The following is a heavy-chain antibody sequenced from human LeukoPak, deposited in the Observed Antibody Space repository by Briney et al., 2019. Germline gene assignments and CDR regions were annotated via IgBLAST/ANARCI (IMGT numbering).Heavy chain of an antibody. CDR2: ISAYNGNT. CDR3: ARDPLGSSWARRNLDY. J-gene: IGHJ4*02. Sequence: GASVKVSCKASGYTFTSYGISWVRQAPGQGLEWMGWISAYNGNTNYAQKLQGRVTMTTDTSTSTAYMELRSLRSDDTAVYYCARDPLGSSWARRNLDYWGQGTLVTVSS. V-gene: IGHV1-18*01. CDR1: GYTFTSYG. D-gene: IGHD6-13*01.